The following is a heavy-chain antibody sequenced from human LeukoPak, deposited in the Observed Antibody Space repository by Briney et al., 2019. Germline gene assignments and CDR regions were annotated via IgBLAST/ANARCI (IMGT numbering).Heavy chain of an antibody. Sequence: KPSETLSLTCTVSGGSISSYYWSWIRQPAGKGLEWIGRIYTSGSTNYNPSLKSRVTMSVDTSKNQFSLKLSSVTAADTAVYYCARAPPLNYDFWSGYSDYYYYMDVWGKGTTVTVSS. CDR2: IYTSGST. CDR3: ARAPPLNYDFWSGYSDYYYYMDV. D-gene: IGHD3-3*01. V-gene: IGHV4-4*07. J-gene: IGHJ6*03. CDR1: GGSISSYY.